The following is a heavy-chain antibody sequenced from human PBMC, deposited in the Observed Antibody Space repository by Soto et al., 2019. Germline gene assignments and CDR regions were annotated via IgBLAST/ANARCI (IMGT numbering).Heavy chain of an antibody. V-gene: IGHV4-30-2*01. CDR1: GGSISSGGYS. CDR2: IYHSGST. CDR3: ARGPKGVWFDP. Sequence: QLQLQESGSGLVKPSQTLSLTCAVSGGSISSGGYSWSWIRQPPGKGLEWIGYIYHSGSTYYNPSLQSRVTISVDRSKKQFSMKMSSVTAAATAVYYCARGPKGVWFDPWGKGTLVTVSS. J-gene: IGHJ5*02.